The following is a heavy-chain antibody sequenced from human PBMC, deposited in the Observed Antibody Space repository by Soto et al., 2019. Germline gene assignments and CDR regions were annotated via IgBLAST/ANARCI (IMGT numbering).Heavy chain of an antibody. Sequence: ASVKVSCKASGYTFTSYAMHWVRQAPGQRLEWMGWINAGNGNTKYSQKFQGRVTITRDTSASTAYMELSSLRSEDTAVYYCARDPNSSGWINAFDVWGQGTMVTVSS. D-gene: IGHD6-19*01. CDR1: GYTFTSYA. V-gene: IGHV1-3*01. CDR2: INAGNGNT. CDR3: ARDPNSSGWINAFDV. J-gene: IGHJ3*01.